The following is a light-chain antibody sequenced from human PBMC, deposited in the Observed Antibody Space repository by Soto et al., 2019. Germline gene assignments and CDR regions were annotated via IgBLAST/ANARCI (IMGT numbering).Light chain of an antibody. Sequence: VLTQPPSASGTPGQRVTISCSGSNSNIGSNKVNWYQQLPGTAPKLLIYTSNQRPSGVPDRFSGSKSGTSASLAISGLQSEDEADYYCATWDDSLHGYVFGTGTKVT. CDR3: ATWDDSLHGYV. J-gene: IGLJ1*01. CDR1: NSNIGSNK. CDR2: TSN. V-gene: IGLV1-44*01.